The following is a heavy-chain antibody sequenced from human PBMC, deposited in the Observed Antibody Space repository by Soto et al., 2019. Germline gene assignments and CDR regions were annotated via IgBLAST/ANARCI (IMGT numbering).Heavy chain of an antibody. CDR2: MNPNTGNK. V-gene: IGHV1-8*01. CDR3: ARGPFRSSSHWFDP. CDR1: GYTFINHD. D-gene: IGHD6-6*01. Sequence: QVQLVQSGAEVREPGASVTVSCTASGYTFINHDINWVRQAAGQGPEWMGWMNPNTGNKRFAQRFQGRITMTTNTSISTVYMKLSSLRSEDTAVYYCARGPFRSSSHWFDPWGQGALVTVSS. J-gene: IGHJ5*02.